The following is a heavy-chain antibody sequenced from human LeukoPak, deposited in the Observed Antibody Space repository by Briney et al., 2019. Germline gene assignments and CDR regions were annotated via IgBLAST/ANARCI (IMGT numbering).Heavy chain of an antibody. J-gene: IGHJ4*02. CDR1: GGSISSSTYY. CDR3: ARGPNEYYYDSSGYYPY. CDR2: IYYSGST. D-gene: IGHD3-22*01. Sequence: PSETLSLTCTVSGGSISSSTYYWGWIRQPPGKGLEWIGSIYYSGSTYYNPSLKSRVTISVDTSKNQSSLKLSSVTAADTAVYYCARGPNEYYYDSSGYYPYWGQGTLVTVSS. V-gene: IGHV4-39*07.